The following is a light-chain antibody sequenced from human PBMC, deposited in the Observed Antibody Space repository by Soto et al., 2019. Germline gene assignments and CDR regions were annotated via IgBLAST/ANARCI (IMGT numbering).Light chain of an antibody. V-gene: IGKV3-15*01. J-gene: IGKJ1*01. Sequence: EIVMTQSPATLSVSPGERATLSCRASQSVSSNLAWYQQKPGQAPRLLIYDASIRATGIPARFSGSGSGTEFTLTISSLQSEDFAVYYCQQYSNWPPWTFGQGTKVEIK. CDR2: DAS. CDR3: QQYSNWPPWT. CDR1: QSVSSN.